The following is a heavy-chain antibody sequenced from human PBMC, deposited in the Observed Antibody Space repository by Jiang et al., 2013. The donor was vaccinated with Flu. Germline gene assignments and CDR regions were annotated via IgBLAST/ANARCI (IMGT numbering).Heavy chain of an antibody. V-gene: IGHV1-46*01. J-gene: IGHJ4*02. Sequence: QLVESGAEVKKPGASVKTSCKASGYSFIMFHMHWMRQAPGQGLEWMGIINPSGGSTTYAQKFQGRITLTTDTSTRTVYMELSSLRSEDTAVYYCAVIVGDVTDYWGQGTLVTVSS. CDR2: INPSGGST. CDR3: AVIVGDVTDY. CDR1: GYSFIMFH. D-gene: IGHD1-26*01.